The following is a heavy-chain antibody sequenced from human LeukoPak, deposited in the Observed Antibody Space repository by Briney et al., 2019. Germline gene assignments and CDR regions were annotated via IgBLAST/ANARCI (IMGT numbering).Heavy chain of an antibody. Sequence: SERVSLTCTVSGGSISSYYWSWTRQPPGKGLEWIGFIYYSGSTYYNPSLKSRVTISVDTSKNQFSLRLSSVTATDTAEYFCARHQMRYSSGTLFDYWGQGILVTVSS. CDR1: GGSISSYY. J-gene: IGHJ4*02. CDR2: IYYSGST. CDR3: ARHQMRYSSGTLFDY. V-gene: IGHV4-59*08. D-gene: IGHD5-18*01.